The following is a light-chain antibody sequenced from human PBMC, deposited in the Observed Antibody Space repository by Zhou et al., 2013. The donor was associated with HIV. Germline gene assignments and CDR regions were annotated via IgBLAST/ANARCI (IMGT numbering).Light chain of an antibody. CDR3: QQYNDHST. V-gene: IGKV1-5*03. CDR1: QNISPW. CDR2: QAS. Sequence: DIQVTQSPSTLSASVGDRVTITCRASQNISPWLAWFQQKPGKAPKLLIYQASTLESGVPSRFSGSGSGTQFTLTINSLQPDDFATYYCQQYNDHSTFGQGTKVEI. J-gene: IGKJ1*01.